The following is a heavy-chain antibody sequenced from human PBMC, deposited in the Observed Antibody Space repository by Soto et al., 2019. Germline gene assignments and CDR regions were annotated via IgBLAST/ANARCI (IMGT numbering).Heavy chain of an antibody. CDR2: IYYSGST. J-gene: IGHJ4*02. V-gene: IGHV4-59*01. D-gene: IGHD3-16*01. CDR1: GGSISSYY. Sequence: SETLSLTCTVSGGSISSYYWSWIRQPPGKGLEWIGYIYYSGSTNYNPSLKSRVTISVDTSKNQFSLKLSSVTAADTAVYYCARGGGGHPWHQGAPFDYWGQGTLVTVSS. CDR3: ARGGGGHPWHQGAPFDY.